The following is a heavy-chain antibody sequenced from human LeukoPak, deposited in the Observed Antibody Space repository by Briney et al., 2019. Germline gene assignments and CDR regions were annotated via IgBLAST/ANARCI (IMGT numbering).Heavy chain of an antibody. CDR3: AREEGSYDILTGYHDAFDI. CDR1: GDSVSSNSAA. CDR2: TYYRSKWYN. J-gene: IGHJ3*02. V-gene: IGHV6-1*01. Sequence: SQTLSLTCALSGDSVSSNSAAWNWIRQSPSRGLVWLGRTYYRSKWYNDYAVSVKSRLTINPDTSKNQFSLQLNSVTPEDTAVYYCAREEGSYDILTGYHDAFDIWGQGTMVTVSS. D-gene: IGHD3-9*01.